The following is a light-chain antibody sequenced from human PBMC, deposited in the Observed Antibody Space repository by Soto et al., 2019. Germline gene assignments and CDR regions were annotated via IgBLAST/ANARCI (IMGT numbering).Light chain of an antibody. J-gene: IGLJ1*01. CDR1: SGDVGRYDS. CDR2: DVS. CDR3: CSYADTYYV. V-gene: IGLV2-11*01. Sequence: QSALTQPRSVSGSPGQSVTISCTGSSGDVGRYDSVSWYQHHPGKAPKFMIYDVSKRPSGVPDRFSGSKSGNTASLTISGLQAEDEGDYYCCSYADTYYVFGSGTKVTVL.